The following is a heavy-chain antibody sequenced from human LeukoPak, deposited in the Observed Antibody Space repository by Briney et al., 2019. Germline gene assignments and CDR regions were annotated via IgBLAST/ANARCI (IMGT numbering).Heavy chain of an antibody. CDR1: GFTFSSYA. CDR3: AKDHDYLFDY. J-gene: IGHJ4*02. V-gene: IGHV3-30*02. Sequence: PGGSLRLSCAASGFTFSSYAMHWVRQAPGKGLEWVAFIRYDGSNKYYADSVKGRFTISRDNSKNTLYLQMNSLRAEDTAVYYCAKDHDYLFDYWGQGTLVTVSS. CDR2: IRYDGSNK. D-gene: IGHD4-11*01.